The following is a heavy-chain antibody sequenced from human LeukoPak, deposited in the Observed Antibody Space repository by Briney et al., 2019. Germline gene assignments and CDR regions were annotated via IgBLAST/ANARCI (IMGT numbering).Heavy chain of an antibody. CDR3: ARDHPSGSYHYYYYMDV. V-gene: IGHV1-2*02. CDR2: INPNSGGT. J-gene: IGHJ6*03. Sequence: ASVKVSCKASGYTFTGYYMHWVRQTPGQGLEGMGWINPNSGGTNYAQKFQGRVTMTRDTSISTAYMELSRLRSDDTAVYYCARDHPSGSYHYYYYMDVWGKGTTVTVSS. D-gene: IGHD3-10*01. CDR1: GYTFTGYY.